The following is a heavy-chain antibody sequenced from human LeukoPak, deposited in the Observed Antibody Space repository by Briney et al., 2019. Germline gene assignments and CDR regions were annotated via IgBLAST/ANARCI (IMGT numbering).Heavy chain of an antibody. CDR2: INHSGST. CDR1: GGSFSGYH. J-gene: IGHJ4*02. CDR3: ARGLGTMIQ. Sequence: PSETLSLTCAVYGGSFSGYHWSWIRQPPGKGLEWIGEINHSGSTNYNPSLKSRVTISVDTSKNQFSLKLSSVTAADTAVYYCARGLGTMIQWGQGTLVTVSS. D-gene: IGHD3-22*01. V-gene: IGHV4-34*01.